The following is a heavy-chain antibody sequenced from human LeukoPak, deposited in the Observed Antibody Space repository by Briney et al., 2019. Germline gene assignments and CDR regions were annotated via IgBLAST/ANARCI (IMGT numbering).Heavy chain of an antibody. D-gene: IGHD2-2*01. CDR1: SGSFRTYY. Sequence: PSETLSLTCTVSSGSFRTYYWSWIRQPPGKGLEWIGYIFYNEGTSYNPSLKSRVTISVDTSNDQLSLKVNSVTAADTAMYYCVKSNSRYQPWTLDIWGRGTMVTVSS. CDR2: IFYNEGT. CDR3: VKSNSRYQPWTLDI. J-gene: IGHJ3*02. V-gene: IGHV4-59*01.